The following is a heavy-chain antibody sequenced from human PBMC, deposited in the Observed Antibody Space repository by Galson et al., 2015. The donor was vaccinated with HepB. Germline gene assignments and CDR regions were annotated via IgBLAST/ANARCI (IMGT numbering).Heavy chain of an antibody. J-gene: IGHJ4*02. CDR2: ISYDGSNK. CDR3: AKGRLVGQWLSPLDY. V-gene: IGHV3-30*18. D-gene: IGHD6-19*01. Sequence: SLRLSCAASGFTFSSYGMHWVRQAPGKGLEWVAVISYDGSNKYYADSVKGRFTISRDNSKNTLYLQMNSLRAEDTALYYCAKGRLVGQWLSPLDYWGQGTLVTVSS. CDR1: GFTFSSYG.